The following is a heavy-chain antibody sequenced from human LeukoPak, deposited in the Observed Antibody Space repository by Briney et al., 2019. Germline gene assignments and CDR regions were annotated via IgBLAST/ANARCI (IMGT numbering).Heavy chain of an antibody. V-gene: IGHV3-23*01. D-gene: IGHD3-22*01. CDR3: AKALGTMIARVIPGAFDF. J-gene: IGHJ3*01. CDR1: GFTFSSYA. CDR2: VSGRGCSA. Sequence: GGSLTLSCAASGFTFSSYALSWVRQAPRKGLEWVSAVSGRGCSASYYDPVNGQFTISSDNSKTMPYLPMKSQRAEDTAADNCAKALGTMIARVIPGAFDFWGQGTLVTVSS.